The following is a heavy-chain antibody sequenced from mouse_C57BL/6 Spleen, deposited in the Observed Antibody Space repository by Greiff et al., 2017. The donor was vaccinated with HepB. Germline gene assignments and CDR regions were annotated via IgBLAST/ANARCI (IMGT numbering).Heavy chain of an antibody. CDR2: IYPGSGST. D-gene: IGHD1-2*01. CDR3: ASHYDGYFDV. J-gene: IGHJ1*03. Sequence: QVQLKQPGAELVKPGASVKMSCKASGYTFTSYWITWVKQRPGQGLEWIGDIYPGSGSTNYNEKFKSKATLTVDTSSSTAYMQLSSLTSEDSAVYYCASHYDGYFDVWGTGTTVTVSS. V-gene: IGHV1-55*01. CDR1: GYTFTSYW.